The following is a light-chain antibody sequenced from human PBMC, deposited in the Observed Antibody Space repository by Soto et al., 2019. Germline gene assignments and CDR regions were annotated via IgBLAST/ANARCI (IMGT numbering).Light chain of an antibody. CDR1: QSIDIW. J-gene: IGKJ4*01. CDR2: KAS. Sequence: DIQMTQSPSTLSASVGDRVTISCRASQSIDIWLAWYQQKPGKAPKLLIYKASHLESGVPSRFSGSGSGTEFTLTISSLQPDDFATYYCQQYNSYPLAFGGGTKVESK. CDR3: QQYNSYPLA. V-gene: IGKV1-5*03.